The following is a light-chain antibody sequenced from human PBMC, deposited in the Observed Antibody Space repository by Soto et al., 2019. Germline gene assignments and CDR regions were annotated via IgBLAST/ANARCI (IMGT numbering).Light chain of an antibody. CDR3: QHYNSYSEA. CDR2: AAS. Sequence: AIRMTQSPSSFSASPGDRVTITCRASQGISSYLAWYQQKPGKAPKLLIYAASTLQSGVPSRFSGSGSGTDFTLTISGLQSEDFATYYCQHYNSYSEAFGEGTKVDIK. CDR1: QGISSY. V-gene: IGKV1-8*01. J-gene: IGKJ1*01.